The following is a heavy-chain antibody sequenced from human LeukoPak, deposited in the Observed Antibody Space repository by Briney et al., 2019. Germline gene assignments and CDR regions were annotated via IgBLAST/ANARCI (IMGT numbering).Heavy chain of an antibody. CDR1: GFTVSSNY. CDR2: IYNGGST. D-gene: IGHD1-26*01. CDR3: ARDRGGTYLVSFAFDI. V-gene: IGHV3-66*01. Sequence: QPGGSLRLSCAASGFTVSSNYMSWVRQAPGKGLEWVSVIYNGGSTYYADSVKGRFSISRDNSKNTLYLQMNSLRAEDTAVYYCARDRGGTYLVSFAFDIWGQGTMVTVSS. J-gene: IGHJ3*02.